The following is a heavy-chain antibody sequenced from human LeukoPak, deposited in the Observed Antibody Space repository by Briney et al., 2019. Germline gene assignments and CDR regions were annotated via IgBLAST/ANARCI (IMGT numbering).Heavy chain of an antibody. CDR3: TSELPFYYGSTDY. J-gene: IGHJ4*02. CDR1: GFRFGDYV. D-gene: IGHD3-10*01. CDR2: IRSKSYGGTT. Sequence: SGGSLRLSCTGSGFRFGDYVMSWFRQAPGKGLEWVGFIRSKSYGGTTEYAASVKGRFSISRDDSRSIAYLQMNSLETEDTAVYYCTSELPFYYGSTDYWGQGTLVTVSS. V-gene: IGHV3-49*03.